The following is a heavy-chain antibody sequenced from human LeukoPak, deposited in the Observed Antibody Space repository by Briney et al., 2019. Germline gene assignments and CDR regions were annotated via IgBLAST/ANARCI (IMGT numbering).Heavy chain of an antibody. J-gene: IGHJ6*02. CDR2: IYYSGST. D-gene: IGHD3-22*01. CDR3: ARRYYYDSSGYYPGAYYGMDV. CDR1: GGSISSSSYY. V-gene: IGHV4-39*01. Sequence: SETLSLTCTVSGGSISSSSYYWGWIRQPPGKGLEWIGSIYYSGSTYYNPSLKSRVTISVDTSKNQFSLKLSSVTAADTAVYYCARRYYYDSSGYYPGAYYGMDVWGQGTTVTVSS.